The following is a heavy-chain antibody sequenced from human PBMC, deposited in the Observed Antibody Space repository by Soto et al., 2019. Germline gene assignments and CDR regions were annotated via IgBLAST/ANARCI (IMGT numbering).Heavy chain of an antibody. CDR3: ASIARDYYYYGMDV. V-gene: IGHV4-30-4*01. CDR2: IYYSGST. Sequence: SETLSLTCTVSGGSISSGDYCWSWIRQPPGKGLEWIGYIYYSGSTYYNPSLKSRVTISVDTSKNQFSLKLSSVTAADTAVYYCASIARDYYYYGMDVWGQGTTVTVSS. J-gene: IGHJ6*02. D-gene: IGHD6-13*01. CDR1: GGSISSGDYC.